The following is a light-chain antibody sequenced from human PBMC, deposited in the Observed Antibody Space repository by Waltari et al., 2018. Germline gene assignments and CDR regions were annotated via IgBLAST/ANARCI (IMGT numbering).Light chain of an antibody. V-gene: IGKV2-28*01. CDR1: QSLMHSNGYND. CDR2: LGS. Sequence: DIVVTQSPISLPVTPGEPASISCRSSQSLMHSNGYNDFDWYLQKPGQSPQLLIYLGSNRASVFPDRLSGIGSGTDFTLKISRVEAEDVGVYYCMQSLRALWTFGQGTKVEIK. CDR3: MQSLRALWT. J-gene: IGKJ1*01.